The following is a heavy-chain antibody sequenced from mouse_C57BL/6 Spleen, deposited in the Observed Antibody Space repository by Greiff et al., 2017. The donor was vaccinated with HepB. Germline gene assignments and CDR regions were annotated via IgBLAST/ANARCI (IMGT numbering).Heavy chain of an antibody. CDR1: GYTFTSYW. Sequence: QVQLQQSGAELVKPGASVKMSCKASGYTFTSYWITWVKQRPGQGLEWIGDIYPGSGSTNYNEKFKSKATLTVDTSSSTAYMQLSSLTSEDSAVYYCARPTGTIYYAMDYWGQGTSVTVSS. D-gene: IGHD4-1*02. CDR3: ARPTGTIYYAMDY. J-gene: IGHJ4*01. V-gene: IGHV1-55*01. CDR2: IYPGSGST.